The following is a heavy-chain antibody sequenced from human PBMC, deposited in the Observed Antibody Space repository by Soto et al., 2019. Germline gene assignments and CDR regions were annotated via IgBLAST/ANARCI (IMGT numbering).Heavy chain of an antibody. CDR1: GGSISSGGYY. J-gene: IGHJ4*02. D-gene: IGHD2-2*01. CDR2: IYYSGST. CDR3: ARVFLGGYCSSTSCYLFDY. V-gene: IGHV4-31*03. Sequence: TSETLSLTCTVSGGSISSGGYYWSWIRQHPGKGLEWIGYIYYSGSTYYNPSLKSRVTISVDTSKNQFSLKLSSVTAADTAVYYCARVFLGGYCSSTSCYLFDYWGQGTLVTVSS.